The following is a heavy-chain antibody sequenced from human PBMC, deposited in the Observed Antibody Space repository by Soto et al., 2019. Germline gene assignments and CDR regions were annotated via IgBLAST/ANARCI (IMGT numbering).Heavy chain of an antibody. CDR2: IKQDGSEK. D-gene: IGHD6-13*01. V-gene: IGHV3-7*01. CDR1: GFTFSSYW. CDR3: CRDLAAAGNDAFDI. Sequence: GGSLRLSCAASGFTFSSYWMSWVRQAPGKGLEWVANIKQDGSEKYYVDSVKGRFTISRDNAKNSLYLQMNSLRAEDTAVYYCCRDLAAAGNDAFDIWGQGTMVTVSS. J-gene: IGHJ3*02.